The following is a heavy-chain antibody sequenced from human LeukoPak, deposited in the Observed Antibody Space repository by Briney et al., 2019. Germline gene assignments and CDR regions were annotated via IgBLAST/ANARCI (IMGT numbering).Heavy chain of an antibody. Sequence: GGTLRLSCAASGFTFSSYGMSWVRQAPGKGLEWVSAISGSGGSTYYADSVKGRFTISRDNSKNTLYLQMNSLRAEDTAVYYCAKDYSKTSYYGSGTYYRPNWFDPWGQGTLVTVSS. D-gene: IGHD3-10*01. CDR2: ISGSGGST. CDR3: AKDYSKTSYYGSGTYYRPNWFDP. V-gene: IGHV3-23*01. J-gene: IGHJ5*02. CDR1: GFTFSSYG.